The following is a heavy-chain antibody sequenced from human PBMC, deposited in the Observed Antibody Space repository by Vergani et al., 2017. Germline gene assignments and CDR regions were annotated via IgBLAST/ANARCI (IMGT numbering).Heavy chain of an antibody. CDR3: AKDSGITGTPESFDY. V-gene: IGHV3-43*01. D-gene: IGHD1-7*01. Sequence: EVQLVESGGVVVQPGGSLRLSCAASGFTFDDSTMHWVRPAPGKGLEWVSLISWDGGSTYYADSVKGRFTISRDNSKNSLYLQMNSLRTEDTALYYCAKDSGITGTPESFDYWGQGTLVTVSS. CDR1: GFTFDDST. CDR2: ISWDGGST. J-gene: IGHJ4*02.